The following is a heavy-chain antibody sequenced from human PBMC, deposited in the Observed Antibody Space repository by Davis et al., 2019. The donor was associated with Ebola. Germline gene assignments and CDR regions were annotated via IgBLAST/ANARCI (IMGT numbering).Heavy chain of an antibody. CDR1: GYTFTSYD. CDR2: MNPNSGNT. J-gene: IGHJ4*02. CDR3: TRGGTGGYYDFSL. V-gene: IGHV1-8*01. D-gene: IGHD3-3*01. Sequence: ASVKVSCKASGYTFTSYDINWVRQATGQGLEWMGWMNPNSGNTGYAQKFQGRVTMTRNTSISTAYMELSGLTSEDTAIYYCTRGGTGGYYDFSLWGQGTLVTVSS.